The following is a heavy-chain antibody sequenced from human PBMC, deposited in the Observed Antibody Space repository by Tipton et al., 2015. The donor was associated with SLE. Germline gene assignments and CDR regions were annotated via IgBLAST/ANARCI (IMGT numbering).Heavy chain of an antibody. D-gene: IGHD3-22*01. CDR2: IYYTGYT. Sequence: TLSLTCTVSGASIHNDYWNWFRQPPGKGPEWIGHIYYTGYTNYNPSLRSRVTISVDTSKNQFSLKLSSVTAADTAVYYCARRPYVSSGYFFDYWGQGTLVTVSS. CDR1: GASIHNDY. J-gene: IGHJ4*02. V-gene: IGHV4-59*12. CDR3: ARRPYVSSGYFFDY.